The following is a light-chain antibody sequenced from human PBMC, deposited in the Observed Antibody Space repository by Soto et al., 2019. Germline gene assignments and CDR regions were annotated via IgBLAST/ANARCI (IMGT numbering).Light chain of an antibody. CDR2: KAS. V-gene: IGKV1-5*03. CDR1: QSISSW. Sequence: DIQMTQSPSTLSASVGDRVTITCRASQSISSWLAWYQQKPGTAPNLLIYKASTLQSGVPSRFSGSGAGTKFTLTISSLQPDDSATYSCQQYNDNWTFGQGHKVEIK. J-gene: IGKJ1*01. CDR3: QQYNDNWT.